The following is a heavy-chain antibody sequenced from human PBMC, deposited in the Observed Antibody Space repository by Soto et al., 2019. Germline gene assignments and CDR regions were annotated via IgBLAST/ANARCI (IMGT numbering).Heavy chain of an antibody. J-gene: IGHJ6*04. CDR3: TKDVTAGGADV. Sequence: EVQLVESGGGLVQPGGPLTLSCVASGSTFEDYAMHWVRQAPGKGLEWVAGIYWGSNRIDYADSVRGRFATSRDNAERSLYLQMNSLTGDDTAFYYCTKDVTAGGADVWGKGTMVTVSS. D-gene: IGHD2-21*01. CDR1: GSTFEDYA. V-gene: IGHV3-9*01. CDR2: IYWGSNRI.